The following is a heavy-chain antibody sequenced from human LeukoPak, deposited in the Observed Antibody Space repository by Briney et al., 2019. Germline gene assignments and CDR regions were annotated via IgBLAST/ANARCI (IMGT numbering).Heavy chain of an antibody. J-gene: IGHJ3*02. D-gene: IGHD3-22*01. CDR1: GFTFDDYG. Sequence: GGSLRLSCAASGFTFDDYGMSWVRQAPGKGLEWVSGINWNGGSTGYADSVKGRFTISRDNAKNSLFLQMNSLRAEDTALYYCVRAPLYYYDSSGYPLLNAFDIWGRGTMVTVSS. CDR3: VRAPLYYYDSSGYPLLNAFDI. CDR2: INWNGGST. V-gene: IGHV3-20*04.